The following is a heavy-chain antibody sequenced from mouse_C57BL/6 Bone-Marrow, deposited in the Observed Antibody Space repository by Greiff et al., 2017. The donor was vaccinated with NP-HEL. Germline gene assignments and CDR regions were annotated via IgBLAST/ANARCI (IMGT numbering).Heavy chain of an antibody. CDR2: IYPVSGET. D-gene: IGHD1-3*01. J-gene: IGHJ2*01. CDR3: ARRGRTFDY. Sequence: VQLQQSGAELASPGASVTLSCKASGYTFTDHIMNWVNKRPGQGLEWIGRIYPVSGETNYNQKFKGKATLTVDTSSSTAYMQLSSLTSEDSAVYYCARRGRTFDYWGQGTTLTVSS. CDR1: GYTFTDHI. V-gene: IGHV1-11*01.